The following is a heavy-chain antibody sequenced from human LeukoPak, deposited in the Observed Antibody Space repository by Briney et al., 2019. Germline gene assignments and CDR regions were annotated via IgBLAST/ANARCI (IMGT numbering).Heavy chain of an antibody. CDR2: ISSSSSYI. Sequence: GGSLRLSCAASGFTFSSYSMNWVRQAPGKGLEWVSSISSSSSYIYYADSVKGRFTISRDNAKNSLYLQMNSLRAEDTAVYYCARDKPDQPGFDYWGQGALVTVSS. D-gene: IGHD1-14*01. V-gene: IGHV3-21*01. CDR3: ARDKPDQPGFDY. J-gene: IGHJ4*02. CDR1: GFTFSSYS.